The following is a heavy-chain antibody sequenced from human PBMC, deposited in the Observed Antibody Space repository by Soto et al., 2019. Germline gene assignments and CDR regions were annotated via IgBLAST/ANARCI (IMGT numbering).Heavy chain of an antibody. J-gene: IGHJ5*02. Sequence: PSETLSLTCTVSGGSISSYYWSWIRQPPGKGLEWIGYIYYSGSTNYNPSLKSRVTISVDTSKNQFSLKLSSVTAADTAVYYCAMYYYDSSVYYYWFDPWRQGTLVTVSS. CDR1: GGSISSYY. V-gene: IGHV4-59*01. D-gene: IGHD3-22*01. CDR3: AMYYYDSSVYYYWFDP. CDR2: IYYSGST.